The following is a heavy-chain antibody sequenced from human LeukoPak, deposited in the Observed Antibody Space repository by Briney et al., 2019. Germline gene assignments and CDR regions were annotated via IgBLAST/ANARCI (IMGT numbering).Heavy chain of an antibody. J-gene: IGHJ4*02. CDR2: YYSSGET. V-gene: IGHV4-39*01. Sequence: PSGTLSLTCTVSGGSISSSNFYWARIRQPPGKGLEWFGCYYSSGETYTNPSLNSRVSISVDMTKKQFSLNLSSVSAADTAVYYCARLVSYHSSGDRYFFDYWGQGTLVTVSS. CDR1: GGSISSSNFY. D-gene: IGHD2-21*01. CDR3: ARLVSYHSSGDRYFFDY.